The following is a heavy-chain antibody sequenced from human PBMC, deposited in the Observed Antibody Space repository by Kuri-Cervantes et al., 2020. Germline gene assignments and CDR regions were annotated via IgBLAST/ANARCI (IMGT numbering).Heavy chain of an antibody. CDR2: IFNNGNT. D-gene: IGHD6-19*01. CDR3: ARRLQWRLSPDF. Sequence: SETLSLTCTVSGGAISSSTFYWGWVRQPPGQGLEWIGSIFNNGNTYYNPSLKSRVTISVDTSKNQFSLKLTSVTAADTAVYYRARRLQWRLSPDFWGQGTLVTVSS. V-gene: IGHV4-39*01. CDR1: GGAISSSTFY. J-gene: IGHJ4*02.